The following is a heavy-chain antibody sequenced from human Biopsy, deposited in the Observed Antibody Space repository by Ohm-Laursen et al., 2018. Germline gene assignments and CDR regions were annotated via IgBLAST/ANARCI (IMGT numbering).Heavy chain of an antibody. D-gene: IGHD6-6*01. CDR2: IWYDGSIK. V-gene: IGHV3-33*01. Sequence: SLRLSCSASGFTFSNFGIHWVRQAPGQGLEWVAVIWYDGSIKYYADSVKGQFTVARDNAKNSLYLQLNSLRAEDTAVYYCARDSRRTAREGGMDVWGQGTTVTVSS. J-gene: IGHJ6*02. CDR3: ARDSRRTAREGGMDV. CDR1: GFTFSNFG.